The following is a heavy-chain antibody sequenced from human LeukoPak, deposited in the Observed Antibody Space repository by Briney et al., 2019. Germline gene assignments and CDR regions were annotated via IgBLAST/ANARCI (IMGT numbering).Heavy chain of an antibody. Sequence: GGSLRLSCAASGFIFGTYGMYWVRQAPGKGMEWVAFIRHDGSIKNYADYVKGRSTISRDNSKNTLYLQMNSLRAEDTAVYYCAKDSLADIDYWGQGTLVTVSS. D-gene: IGHD3-16*01. CDR1: GFIFGTYG. CDR2: IRHDGSIK. J-gene: IGHJ4*02. CDR3: AKDSLADIDY. V-gene: IGHV3-30*02.